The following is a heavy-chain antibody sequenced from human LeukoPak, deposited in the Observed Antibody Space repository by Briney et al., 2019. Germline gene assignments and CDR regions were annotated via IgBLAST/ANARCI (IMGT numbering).Heavy chain of an antibody. CDR1: GFTVSSNH. CDR2: IYSGGST. V-gene: IGHV3-53*01. J-gene: IGHJ4*02. Sequence: GGSLRLSCAASGFTVSSNHMSWVRQAPGKGLEWVSVIYSGGSTYYADSVKGRFTISRDNSKNTLYLHMNSLRAEDTAMYYCARDKYGSGSYSHSYWGQGTLVTVSS. D-gene: IGHD3-10*01. CDR3: ARDKYGSGSYSHSY.